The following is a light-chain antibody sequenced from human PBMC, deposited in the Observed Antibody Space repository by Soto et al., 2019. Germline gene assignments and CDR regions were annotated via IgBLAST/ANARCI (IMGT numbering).Light chain of an antibody. V-gene: IGLV2-14*01. J-gene: IGLJ3*02. CDR1: SSDVGAYNY. Sequence: QSVLTQPASVSGSPGQSITISCTGTSSDVGAYNYVSWYQQHPGKAPILIIYEVSNRPSGISSRFSGSKSGNTASLTISGLQAEDEADYYCSSYSNSNPVFGGGTKLTVL. CDR2: EVS. CDR3: SSYSNSNPV.